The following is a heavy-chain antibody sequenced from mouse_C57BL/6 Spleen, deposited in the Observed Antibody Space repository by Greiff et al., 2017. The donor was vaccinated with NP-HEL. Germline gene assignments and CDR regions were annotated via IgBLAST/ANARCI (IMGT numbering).Heavy chain of an antibody. J-gene: IGHJ3*01. CDR1: GFSLTSYG. CDR2: IWSGGST. V-gene: IGHV2-2*01. Sequence: QVQLKQSGPGLVQPSQSLSITCTVSGFSLTSYGVHWVRQSPGKGLEWLGVIWSGGSTDYNAAFISRLSISKDNSKSQVFFKMNSLQADDTAIYYCATLYSNYKSAYWGQGTLVTVSA. D-gene: IGHD2-5*01. CDR3: ATLYSNYKSAY.